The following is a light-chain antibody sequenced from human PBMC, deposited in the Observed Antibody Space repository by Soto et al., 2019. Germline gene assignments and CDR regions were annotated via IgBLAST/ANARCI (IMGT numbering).Light chain of an antibody. J-gene: IGLJ1*01. V-gene: IGLV2-14*03. Sequence: QSVLTQPASVSGSPGQSITISCTGTISDVGSYNYVSWYQQYPGKAPKLMIYDVSTRPSGVSDRFSGSKSGNTASLTISGLQAEDEADYYXGSYTTSSXYVFGTGTKVTVL. CDR1: ISDVGSYNY. CDR3: GSYTTSSXYV. CDR2: DVS.